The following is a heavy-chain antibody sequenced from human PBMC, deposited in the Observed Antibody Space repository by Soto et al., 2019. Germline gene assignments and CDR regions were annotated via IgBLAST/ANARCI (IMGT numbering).Heavy chain of an antibody. CDR2: IYHSGST. D-gene: IGHD1-1*01. J-gene: IGHJ4*02. V-gene: IGHV4-38-2*01. CDR3: ATRSTGTTHFDY. CDR1: GYSISSGYY. Sequence: SETLSLTCAVSGYSISSGYYWGWIRQPPGKGLEWIGSIYHSGSTYYNPSLKSRVTISVDSSKNQFSLKLSSVTVADTAVYYCATRSTGTTHFDYWGQGTLVTVSS.